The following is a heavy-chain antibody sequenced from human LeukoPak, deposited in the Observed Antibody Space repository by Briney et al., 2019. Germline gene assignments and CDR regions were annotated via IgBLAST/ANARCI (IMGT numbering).Heavy chain of an antibody. V-gene: IGHV4-61*02. CDR1: GGSISSGSYY. CDR2: IYTSGST. Sequence: SETLYLTCTVSGGSISSGSYYWSWIRQPAGKGLEWIGRIYTSGSTNYNPSLKSRVTISVDTSKNQFSLKLSSVTAADTAVYYCARTLPYYYYYMDVWGKGTTVTVSS. J-gene: IGHJ6*03. CDR3: ARTLPYYYYYMDV.